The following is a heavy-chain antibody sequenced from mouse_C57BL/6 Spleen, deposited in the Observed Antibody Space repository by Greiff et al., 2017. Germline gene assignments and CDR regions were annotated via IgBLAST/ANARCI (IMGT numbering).Heavy chain of an antibody. V-gene: IGHV14-1*01. D-gene: IGHD1-1*01. CDR3: TPFTTVYAMYY. CDR2: IDPEDGDT. CDR1: GFNIKDYY. J-gene: IGHJ4*01. Sequence: VQLQQSGAELVRPGASVKLSCTASGFNIKDYYMHWVKQRPEQGLEWIGRIDPEDGDTEYAPKFQGKATMTADKSTNTAYLQLISLTSEDTAVYYCTPFTTVYAMYYWGQGTSVTVSS.